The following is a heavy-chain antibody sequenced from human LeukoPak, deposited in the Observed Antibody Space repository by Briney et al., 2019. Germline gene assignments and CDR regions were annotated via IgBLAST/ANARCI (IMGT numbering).Heavy chain of an antibody. J-gene: IGHJ4*02. V-gene: IGHV4-38-2*01. CDR2: IYHSGST. CDR1: GYSISSGYY. Sequence: SETLSLTCAVSGYSISSGYYWGWIRQPPGQGLEWIGSIYHSGSTYYNPSLKSRVTISVDTSKNQFSLKLSSVTAADTAVYYCARSNYGYPDYWGQGTLVTVSS. D-gene: IGHD5-18*01. CDR3: ARSNYGYPDY.